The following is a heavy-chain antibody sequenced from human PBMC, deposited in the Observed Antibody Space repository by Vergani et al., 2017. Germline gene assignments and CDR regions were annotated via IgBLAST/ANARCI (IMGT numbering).Heavy chain of an antibody. CDR2: ISGSGGST. J-gene: IGHJ6*02. Sequence: EVQLLESGGGLVQPGGSLRLSCAASGFTFSSYAMSWVRQAPGKGLEWVSAISGSGGSTYYADSGKGRFTISRDNSKNTLYLQMNSLRAEDTAVYYCAKEQRYSGYVWYYDGMDVWGQGTTVTVSS. V-gene: IGHV3-23*01. CDR1: GFTFSSYA. D-gene: IGHD5-12*01. CDR3: AKEQRYSGYVWYYDGMDV.